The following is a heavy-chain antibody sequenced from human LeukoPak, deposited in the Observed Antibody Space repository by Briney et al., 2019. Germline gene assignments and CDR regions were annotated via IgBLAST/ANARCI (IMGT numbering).Heavy chain of an antibody. CDR2: IIPIFGTA. CDR1: GGTFSSYA. D-gene: IGHD5-12*01. CDR3: ARRPSGYDFVGHFDY. J-gene: IGHJ4*02. Sequence: ASVKVSCKASGGTFSSYAISWVRQAPGQGLEWMGGIIPIFGTANYAQKFQGRVTITADESTSTAYMELSRLRSEDTAVYYCARRPSGYDFVGHFDYWGQGTLVTVSS. V-gene: IGHV1-69*13.